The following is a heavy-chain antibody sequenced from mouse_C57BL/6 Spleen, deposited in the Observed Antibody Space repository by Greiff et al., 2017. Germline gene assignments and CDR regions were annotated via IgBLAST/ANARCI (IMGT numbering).Heavy chain of an antibody. CDR2: ISSGGSYT. D-gene: IGHD2-3*01. J-gene: IGHJ3*01. CDR1: GFTFSSYG. V-gene: IGHV5-6*01. Sequence: EVQLVESGGDLVKPGGSLKLSCAASGFTFSSYGMSWVRQTPDKRLEWVATISSGGSYTYYPDSVKGRFTISRDNAKNTLYLQMSSLKSEDTAMYYCARGDGYYKGFAYWGQGTLVTVSA. CDR3: ARGDGYYKGFAY.